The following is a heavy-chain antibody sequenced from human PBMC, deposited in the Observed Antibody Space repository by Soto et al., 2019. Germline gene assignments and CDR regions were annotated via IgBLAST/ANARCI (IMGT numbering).Heavy chain of an antibody. CDR1: GFTFSTYA. Sequence: SLRLSCAATGFTFSTYAMSWVRQAPGKGLEWVSAISGNGFSTYYADSVEGRFTISRDNSIDRLYMQMNSLRTEDTAVYYCAHPRGYGVFDAYDIWGQGAMVTVSS. V-gene: IGHV3-23*01. D-gene: IGHD4-17*01. CDR2: ISGNGFST. J-gene: IGHJ3*02. CDR3: AHPRGYGVFDAYDI.